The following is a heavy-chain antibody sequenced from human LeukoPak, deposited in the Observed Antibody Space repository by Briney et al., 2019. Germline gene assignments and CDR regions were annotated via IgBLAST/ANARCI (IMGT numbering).Heavy chain of an antibody. CDR1: GFTFISTW. V-gene: IGHV3-7*01. CDR3: ARDRQVIPFGFGY. D-gene: IGHD3-16*01. Sequence: TGGPLRPSSAAPGFTFISTWMSWVPQPPGKGLGWLGNIKQDGSEKYYVDSVKGRFTISRDNAKNSLYLQMNSLRAEDTAVYYCARDRQVIPFGFGYWGQGTLVTVSS. J-gene: IGHJ4*02. CDR2: IKQDGSEK.